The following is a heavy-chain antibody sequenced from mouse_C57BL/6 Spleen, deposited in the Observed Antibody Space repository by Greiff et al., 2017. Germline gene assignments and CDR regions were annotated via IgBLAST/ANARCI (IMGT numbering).Heavy chain of an antibody. CDR3: ANGNLYYFDF. CDR2: INPNYGTT. J-gene: IGHJ2*01. CDR1: GYSFTDYN. V-gene: IGHV1-39*01. Sequence: EVQLQESGPELVKPGASVKISCTASGYSFTDYNMNWVKQSNGKSLEWIGVINPNYGTTSSNQTFKGKATLTVDQSSITAYMQLNSLTSEDSAVYYCANGNLYYFDFWGQGTTLTVSS. D-gene: IGHD2-1*01.